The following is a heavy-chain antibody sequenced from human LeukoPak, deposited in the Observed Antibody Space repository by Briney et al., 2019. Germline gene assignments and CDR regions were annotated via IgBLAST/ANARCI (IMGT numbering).Heavy chain of an antibody. V-gene: IGHV3-53*01. CDR2: IYSHGAT. CDR1: GFTVYNNY. D-gene: IGHD3-22*01. Sequence: GGSLRLSCAASGFTVYNNYMTWVRQAPGKGLECVSVIYSHGATYYAVSVKGRFTISRDKSKNTLYLQMNDLRPDDTAVYYCTRKTDSGGSGDYWGQGALVTVSS. CDR3: TRKTDSGGSGDY. J-gene: IGHJ4*02.